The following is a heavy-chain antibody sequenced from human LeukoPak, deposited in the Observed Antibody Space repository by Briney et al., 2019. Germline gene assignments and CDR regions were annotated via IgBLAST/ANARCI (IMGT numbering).Heavy chain of an antibody. J-gene: IGHJ6*03. CDR1: GFTFSSYA. CDR3: GKNGDYVFGSGYNGYYYRDV. Sequence: GGSLRLSCAASGFTFSSYAMSWVRQAPGKGLEWVSAISGSGGSTYYADSVKGRFTISRDNSKNTLYLQMNSLRAEDTAVYYCGKNGDYVFGSGYNGYYYRDVGGKGTTAPAS. D-gene: IGHD3-3*01. V-gene: IGHV3-23*01. CDR2: ISGSGGST.